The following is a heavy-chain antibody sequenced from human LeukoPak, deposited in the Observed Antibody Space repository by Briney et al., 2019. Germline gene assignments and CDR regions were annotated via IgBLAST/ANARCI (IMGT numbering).Heavy chain of an antibody. Sequence: PGGSLRLSCAASGFTFSSYSMNWVRQAPGKGLEWVSSISSSSSYIYYADSVKGRFTISRDNSKNTLYLQMNSLRAEDTAVYYCARFARSGRIFDYWGQGTLVTVSS. CDR3: ARFARSGRIFDY. J-gene: IGHJ4*02. CDR2: ISSSSSYI. CDR1: GFTFSSYS. D-gene: IGHD1-26*01. V-gene: IGHV3-21*01.